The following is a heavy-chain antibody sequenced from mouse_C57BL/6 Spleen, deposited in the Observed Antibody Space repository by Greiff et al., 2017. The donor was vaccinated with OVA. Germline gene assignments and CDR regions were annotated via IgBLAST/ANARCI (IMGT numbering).Heavy chain of an antibody. CDR2: INPSNGGT. CDR1: GYTFTSYW. CDR3: ARSYGYDVAWFAY. D-gene: IGHD2-2*01. J-gene: IGHJ3*01. V-gene: IGHV1-53*01. Sequence: VQLQQPGTELVKPGASVKLSCKASGYTFTSYWMHWVKQRPGQGLEWIGNINPSNGGTNYNEKFKGKATLTADKSSSTAYMQLSSLTSEDSAVYFCARSYGYDVAWFAYWGQGTLVTVSA.